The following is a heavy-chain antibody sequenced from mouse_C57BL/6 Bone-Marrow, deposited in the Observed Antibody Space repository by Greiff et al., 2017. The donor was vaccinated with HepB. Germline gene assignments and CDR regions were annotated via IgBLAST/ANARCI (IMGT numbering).Heavy chain of an antibody. V-gene: IGHV5-12*01. CDR1: GFTFSDYY. CDR2: ISNGGGST. Sequence: EVMLVESGGGLVQPGGSLKLSCAASGFTFSDYYMYWVRQTPEKRLEWVAYISNGGGSTYYPDTVKGRFTISRDNAKNTLYLQMSRLKSEDTAMYYCARRGELYYFDYWGQGTTLTVSS. CDR3: ARRGELYYFDY. J-gene: IGHJ2*01.